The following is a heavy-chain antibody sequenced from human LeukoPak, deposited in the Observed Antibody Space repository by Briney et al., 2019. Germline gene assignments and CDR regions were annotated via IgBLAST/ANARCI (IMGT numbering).Heavy chain of an antibody. CDR3: ASPINYYDSNGYPFDS. CDR2: IIPIFGTA. CDR1: GGTFSSYA. V-gene: IGHV1-69*13. D-gene: IGHD3-22*01. Sequence: GASVKVSCKASGGTFSSYAISWVRQAPGQGLEWMGGIIPIFGTANYAQKFQGRVTITADESTSTAYMELSSLKASDTAMYYCASPINYYDSNGYPFDSWGQGTLVTVSS. J-gene: IGHJ4*02.